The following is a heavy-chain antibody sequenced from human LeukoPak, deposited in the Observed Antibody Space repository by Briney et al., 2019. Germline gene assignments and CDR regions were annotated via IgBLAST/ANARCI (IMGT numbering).Heavy chain of an antibody. CDR3: ARDPSYYYDSMAYDY. V-gene: IGHV3-30-3*01. Sequence: GRSLRLSCAASGFTFSSYAMHWVRQAPGKGLEGVAVISYDGSNKYYADSVKGRFTISRDNSKNTLYLQMNSLRAEDTAVYYCARDPSYYYDSMAYDYWGQGTLVTVSS. CDR1: GFTFSSYA. D-gene: IGHD3-22*01. J-gene: IGHJ4*02. CDR2: ISYDGSNK.